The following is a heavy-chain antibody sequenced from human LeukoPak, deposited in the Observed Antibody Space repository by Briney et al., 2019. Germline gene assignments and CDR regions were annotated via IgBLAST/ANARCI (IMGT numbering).Heavy chain of an antibody. Sequence: GESLKISCKGSGYSFTSYWIGWVRQMPGKGLEWMGIIYPGDSDTRYSPSFQGQVTISADKSISTAYPQWSSLKASDTAMYYCARSPPDFGDPFDIWGQGTMVTVSS. J-gene: IGHJ3*02. CDR2: IYPGDSDT. D-gene: IGHD3-10*01. CDR1: GYSFTSYW. V-gene: IGHV5-51*01. CDR3: ARSPPDFGDPFDI.